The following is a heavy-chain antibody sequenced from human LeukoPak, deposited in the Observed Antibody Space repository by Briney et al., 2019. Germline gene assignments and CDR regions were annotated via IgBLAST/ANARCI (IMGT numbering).Heavy chain of an antibody. J-gene: IGHJ4*02. CDR2: INPSGGST. CDR3: ARALPFRGSWFDY. Sequence: ASVTVSCKVSGYTLTELSMHWVRQAPRQGLEWMGIINPSGGSTSYAQKFQGRVTMTRDTSTSTVYMELSSLRSEDTAVYYCARALPFRGSWFDYWGQGTLVIVSS. D-gene: IGHD6-13*01. CDR1: GYTLTELS. V-gene: IGHV1-46*01.